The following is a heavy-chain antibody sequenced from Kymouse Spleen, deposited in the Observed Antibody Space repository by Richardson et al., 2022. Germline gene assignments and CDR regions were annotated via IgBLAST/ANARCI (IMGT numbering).Heavy chain of an antibody. CDR3: AREYCSSTSCLYYYYYYGMDV. CDR1: GFTFSSYG. Sequence: QVQLVESGGGVVQPGRSLRLSCAASGFTFSSYGMHWVRQAPGKGLEWVAVIWYDGSNKYYADSVKGRFTISRDNSKNTLYLQMNSLRAEDTAVYYCAREYCSSTSCLYYYYYYGMDVWGQGTTVTVSS. D-gene: IGHD2-2*02. V-gene: IGHV3-33*01. CDR2: IWYDGSNK. J-gene: IGHJ6*02.